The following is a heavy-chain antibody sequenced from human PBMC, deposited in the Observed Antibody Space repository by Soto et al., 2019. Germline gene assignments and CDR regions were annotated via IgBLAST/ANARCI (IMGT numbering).Heavy chain of an antibody. J-gene: IGHJ5*02. D-gene: IGHD2-15*01. V-gene: IGHV1-8*01. CDR2: VNPNSGNT. CDR1: GYTFPSYD. Sequence: QVQLVQSGAEVKKPGASVKVSCKASGYTFPSYDINWVRQATGQGLEWMGWVNPNSGNTGYAQKFQGRVTMTRNTSISTAYMELSSLRSEDTSVYCCASSLGYCSGGSCYPTDNWFDPWGQGTLVTVSS. CDR3: ASSLGYCSGGSCYPTDNWFDP.